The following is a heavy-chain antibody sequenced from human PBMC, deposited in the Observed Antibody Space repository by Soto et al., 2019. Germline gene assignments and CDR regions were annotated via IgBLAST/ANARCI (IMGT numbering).Heavy chain of an antibody. CDR2: ISGSGGSP. CDR3: ARTTVKAVLPSPPPLYYYYYGMDV. Sequence: GGSLRLSCAASGFTFSSYVMNWVLQAPGKGLEWVSGISGSGGSPYYADSVKGRFTISRDNSKNTLYLQMDTLRAEDTAVYYCARTTVKAVLPSPPPLYYYYYGMDVWGQGTTVTVSS. J-gene: IGHJ6*02. D-gene: IGHD4-4*01. V-gene: IGHV3-23*01. CDR1: GFTFSSYV.